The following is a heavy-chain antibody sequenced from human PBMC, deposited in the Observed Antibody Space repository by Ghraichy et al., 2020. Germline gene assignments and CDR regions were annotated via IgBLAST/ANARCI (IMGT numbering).Heavy chain of an antibody. V-gene: IGHV4-59*01. J-gene: IGHJ5*02. Sequence: SETLSLTCTVSGGSISSYYWSWIRQPPGKGLEWIGYIYYSGSTNYNPSLKSRVTISVDTSKNQFSLKLSSVTAADTAVYYCARVGSRNYITGIKRGWFDPWGQGTLVTVSS. CDR1: GGSISSYY. CDR3: ARVGSRNYITGIKRGWFDP. D-gene: IGHD1-20*01. CDR2: IYYSGST.